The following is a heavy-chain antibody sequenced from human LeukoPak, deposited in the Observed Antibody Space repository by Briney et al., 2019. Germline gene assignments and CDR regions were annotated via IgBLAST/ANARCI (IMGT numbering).Heavy chain of an antibody. CDR2: IWYDGSNK. Sequence: PGRSLRLSCAASGFTFSSYGMHWVRQAPGKGLEWVAVIWYDGSNKYYADSVKGRFTISRDNSKNTLYLQMNSLRAEDTAVYYCAKGSSVFYYGMDVWGQGTTVTVSS. D-gene: IGHD6-19*01. J-gene: IGHJ6*02. V-gene: IGHV3-33*06. CDR3: AKGSSVFYYGMDV. CDR1: GFTFSSYG.